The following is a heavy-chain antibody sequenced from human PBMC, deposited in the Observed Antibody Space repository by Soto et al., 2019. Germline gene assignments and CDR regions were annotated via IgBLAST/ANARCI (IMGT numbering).Heavy chain of an antibody. CDR3: ARAFAGYNPLDY. CDR2: IYYSGST. V-gene: IGHV4-30-4*01. Sequence: SETLSLTCTVSGGSISSDNYYWSWIRQPPGKGLEWIGYIYYSGSTYYNPSLRSRVTISLDTSKNHFSLRLNSVTAADTAVYYCARAFAGYNPLDYWGQGTLVTVSS. J-gene: IGHJ4*02. CDR1: GGSISSDNYY. D-gene: IGHD5-12*01.